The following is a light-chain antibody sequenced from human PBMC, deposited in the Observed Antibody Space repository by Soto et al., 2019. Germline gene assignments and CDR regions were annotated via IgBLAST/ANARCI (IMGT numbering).Light chain of an antibody. CDR3: QEQSNGPPA. CDR2: DIS. CDR1: QTIGNY. V-gene: IGKV3-11*01. J-gene: IGKJ4*01. Sequence: EIVLIQSPATLSLSPGERATLSCRASQTIGNYLAWYQQKPGQAPRFLMYDISKRATGVPARFSGSGSGTDVTLTISCLAPDDFAVSCSQEQSNGPPAFGGGTKVEI.